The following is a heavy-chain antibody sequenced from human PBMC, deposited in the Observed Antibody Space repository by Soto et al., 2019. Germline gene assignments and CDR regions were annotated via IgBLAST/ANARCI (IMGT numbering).Heavy chain of an antibody. CDR1: GGSISSSNW. CDR3: ARALIAAAGNQSERTGPFDY. D-gene: IGHD6-13*01. CDR2: IYHSGST. J-gene: IGHJ4*02. V-gene: IGHV4-4*02. Sequence: SETLSLTCAVSGGSISSSNWWSWVRQPPGKGLEWIGEIYHSGSTNYNPSLKSRVTISVDKSKNQFSLKLSSVTAADTAVYYCARALIAAAGNQSERTGPFDYWGQGTLVTVSS.